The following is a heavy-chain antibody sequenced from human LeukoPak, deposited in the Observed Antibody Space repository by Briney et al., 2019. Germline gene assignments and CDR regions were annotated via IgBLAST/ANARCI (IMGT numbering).Heavy chain of an antibody. D-gene: IGHD3-22*01. CDR1: GGSISSYY. J-gene: IGHJ3*02. CDR3: ARPSSSGYWNAFDI. CDR2: IYYSGST. Sequence: SETLSLTCTVSGGSISSYYWSWIRQPPGKGLEWIGYIYYSGSTNYNPSLKSRVTVSVDTSKNQFSLKLSSVTAADTAVYYCARPSSSGYWNAFDIWGQGTMVTVSS. V-gene: IGHV4-59*08.